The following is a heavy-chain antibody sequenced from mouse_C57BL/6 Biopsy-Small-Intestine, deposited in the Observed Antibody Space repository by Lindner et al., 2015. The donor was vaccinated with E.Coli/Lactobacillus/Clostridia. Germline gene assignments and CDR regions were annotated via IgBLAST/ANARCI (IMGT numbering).Heavy chain of an antibody. CDR3: ARTEDYYGNFDV. CDR1: GFTFSDYG. J-gene: IGHJ1*03. D-gene: IGHD1-1*01. Sequence: VQLQESGGGLVKPGGSLKLFCAASGFTFSDYGMHWVRQAPEKGLEWVAYISSGSSTIYYADTVKGRFTISRDNAKNTLFLQMTSLRSEDTAMYYCARTEDYYGNFDVWGTGTTVTVSS. V-gene: IGHV5-17*01. CDR2: ISSGSSTI.